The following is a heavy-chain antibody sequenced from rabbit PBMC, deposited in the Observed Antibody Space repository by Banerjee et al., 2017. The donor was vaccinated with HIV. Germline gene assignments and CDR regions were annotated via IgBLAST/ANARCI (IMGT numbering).Heavy chain of an antibody. CDR2: INTNSGNA. D-gene: IGHD4-2*01. CDR1: GFTISSDYD. CDR3: ARDLGGSRDL. V-gene: IGHV1S45*01. Sequence: QEQLVESRGGLVKPGGSLTLTCTASGFTISSDYDMCWVRQAPGKGLEWIGCINTNSGNAVYASWAKGRFTISKTSSTTVTLQMTSLTAADTATYFCARDLGGSRDLWGPGTLVTVS. J-gene: IGHJ4*01.